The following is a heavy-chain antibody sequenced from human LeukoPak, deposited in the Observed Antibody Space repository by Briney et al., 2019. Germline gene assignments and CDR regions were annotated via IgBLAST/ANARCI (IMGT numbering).Heavy chain of an antibody. CDR2: IYYSGST. V-gene: IGHV4-61*01. CDR3: ARGGEGGIDY. CDR1: GYSISSGYY. D-gene: IGHD1-1*01. J-gene: IGHJ4*02. Sequence: SETLSLTCTVSGYSISSGYYWGWIRQPPGKGLEWIGYIYYSGSTNYNPSLKSRVTISVDTSKNQFSLKLSSVTAADTAVYYCARGGEGGIDYWGQGTLVTVSS.